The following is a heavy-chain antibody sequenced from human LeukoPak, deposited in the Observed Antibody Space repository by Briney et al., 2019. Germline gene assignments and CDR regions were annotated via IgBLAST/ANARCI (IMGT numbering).Heavy chain of an antibody. V-gene: IGHV5-51*01. CDR1: GYSFTDYW. CDR2: IYPGDSDP. J-gene: IGHJ3*02. D-gene: IGHD3-16*02. CDR3: ARHREPRGYPDDAFDI. Sequence: GESLKISCSGSGYSFTDYWIGWVRQMPGKGLEWMGIIYPGDSDPRYSPSFQGQVTISADKSISTAYLQWSSLKASDTAMYYCARHREPRGYPDDAFDIWGQGTLVIVSS.